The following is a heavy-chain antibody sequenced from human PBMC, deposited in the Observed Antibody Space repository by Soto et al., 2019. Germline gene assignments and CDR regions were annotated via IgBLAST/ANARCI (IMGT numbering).Heavy chain of an antibody. Sequence: VQLVESGGGVVQPGRSLRLSCAASGFTFSDYAMHWVRQAPGKGLEWVAVVSHDGRNTHYADSVKGRFTISRDSSKNTVSLEMTRRRAADTAVYYCAKGGRQWLVTSDFNYWGQGALVTVSS. CDR3: AKGGRQWLVTSDFNY. J-gene: IGHJ4*02. CDR1: GFTFSDYA. CDR2: VSHDGRNT. D-gene: IGHD6-19*01. V-gene: IGHV3-30*18.